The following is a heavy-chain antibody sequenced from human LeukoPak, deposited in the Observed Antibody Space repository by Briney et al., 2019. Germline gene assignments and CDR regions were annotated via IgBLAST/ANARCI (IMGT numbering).Heavy chain of an antibody. CDR1: GCTLTELS. CDR3: ATVRGNYDAFDI. D-gene: IGHD1-26*01. V-gene: IGHV1-24*01. CDR2: FDPEDGET. Sequence: ASVKVSCKVSGCTLTELSMHWMRQAPGKGLEWMGGFDPEDGETIYAQKFQGRVTMTEDTSTDTAYMELSSLRSEDTAVYYCATVRGNYDAFDIWGQGTMVTVSS. J-gene: IGHJ3*02.